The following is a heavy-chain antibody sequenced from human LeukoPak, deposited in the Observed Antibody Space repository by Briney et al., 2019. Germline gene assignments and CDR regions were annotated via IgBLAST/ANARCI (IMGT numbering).Heavy chain of an antibody. J-gene: IGHJ4*02. CDR2: IYYSGST. Sequence: PSETLSLTCTVSGGSISSGGYYWSWIRQHPGKGLEWIGYIYYSGSTYYNPSLKSRVTISVDTSKNQFSLKLSSVTAADTAVYYRARDRSSGPFDYWGQGTLVTVSS. V-gene: IGHV4-31*03. CDR3: ARDRSSGPFDY. D-gene: IGHD3-22*01. CDR1: GGSISSGGYY.